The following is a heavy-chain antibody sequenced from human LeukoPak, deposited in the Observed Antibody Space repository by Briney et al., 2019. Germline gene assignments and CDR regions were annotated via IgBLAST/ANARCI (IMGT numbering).Heavy chain of an antibody. Sequence: SETLSLTCTVSGGSISSHYWSWIRQPPGKGLEWIGYIYYSGSTNYNPSLKSRVTISVDTSKNQFSLKLSSVTAADTAVYYCARNRYYLEPFDYWGQGTLVTVSS. D-gene: IGHD3-22*01. CDR1: GGSISSHY. V-gene: IGHV4-59*11. CDR3: ARNRYYLEPFDY. CDR2: IYYSGST. J-gene: IGHJ4*02.